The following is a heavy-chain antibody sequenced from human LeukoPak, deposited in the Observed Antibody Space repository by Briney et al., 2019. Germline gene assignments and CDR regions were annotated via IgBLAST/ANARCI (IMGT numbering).Heavy chain of an antibody. CDR1: GGSVSSSY. D-gene: IGHD5-18*01. CDR2: LYHGGST. J-gene: IGHJ4*02. V-gene: IGHV4-59*02. CDR3: ARLDTAMAPDY. Sequence: PSETLSLTCTVSGGSVSSSYWTWFRQPPGKGLEWLGSLYHGGSTNYNSSLSGRVTISVDTSKNQFSLKLSSVTAADTAVYYCARLDTAMAPDYWGQGTLVTVSS.